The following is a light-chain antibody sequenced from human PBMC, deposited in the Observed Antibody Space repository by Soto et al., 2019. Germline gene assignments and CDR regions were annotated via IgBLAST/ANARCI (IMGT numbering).Light chain of an antibody. J-gene: IGKJ3*01. CDR3: MQALQTEFT. V-gene: IGKV2-28*01. CDR1: QSLLHSNGYNY. CDR2: LGS. Sequence: DLVMTQSPLSLPVTPGEPASISCRSSQSLLHSNGYNYLDWYLQKPGQSPQLLIYLGSNRASGVPDRFSGSGSGTDFTLKISRVEAEDVGVYYCMQALQTEFTFGHGTKVDIK.